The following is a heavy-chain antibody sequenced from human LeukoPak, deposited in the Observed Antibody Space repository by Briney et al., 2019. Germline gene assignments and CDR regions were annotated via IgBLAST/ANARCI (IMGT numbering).Heavy chain of an antibody. Sequence: GGSLRLSCAASGLTFTSYAMSWVRQAPGKGLEWVSTISGSGAGTYYADSVKGRFTISRDNSKNTLYLQMNSLRAEDTAVYYCARDGSSRPENLPYYYDSSGYFDYWGQGTLVTVSS. CDR3: ARDGSSRPENLPYYYDSSGYFDY. CDR1: GLTFTSYA. V-gene: IGHV3-23*01. CDR2: ISGSGAGT. J-gene: IGHJ4*02. D-gene: IGHD3-22*01.